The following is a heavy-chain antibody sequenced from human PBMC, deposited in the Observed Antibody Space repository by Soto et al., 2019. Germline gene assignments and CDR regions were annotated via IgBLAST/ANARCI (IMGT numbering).Heavy chain of an antibody. V-gene: IGHV1-69*01. CDR3: ARDPTYYDFWSGYDYYYYGMDV. CDR1: GGTFSSYA. D-gene: IGHD3-3*01. Sequence: QVQLVQSGAEVKKPGSSVKASCKASGGTFSSYAISWVRQAPGQGLEWMGGIIPIFGTANYAQKFQGRVTITADESTSTAYMELSSLRSEDTAVYYCARDPTYYDFWSGYDYYYYGMDVWGQGTTVTVSS. CDR2: IIPIFGTA. J-gene: IGHJ6*02.